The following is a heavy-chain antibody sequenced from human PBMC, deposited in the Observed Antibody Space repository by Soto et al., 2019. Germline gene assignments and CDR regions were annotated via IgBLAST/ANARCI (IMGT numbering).Heavy chain of an antibody. Sequence: SVKVSCKASGGTFSSYAISWVRQAPGQGLEWMGGIIPIFGTANYAQKFQGRVTITADESTSTAYMELSSLRSEDTAVYYCATRRDGYNSQHHRNHKKSYFDYWGQGTLVTVSS. CDR2: IIPIFGTA. D-gene: IGHD5-12*01. CDR1: GGTFSSYA. CDR3: ATRRDGYNSQHHRNHKKSYFDY. V-gene: IGHV1-69*13. J-gene: IGHJ4*02.